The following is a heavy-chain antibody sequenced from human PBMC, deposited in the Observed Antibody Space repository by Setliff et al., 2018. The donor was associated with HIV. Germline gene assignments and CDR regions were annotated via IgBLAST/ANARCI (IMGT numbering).Heavy chain of an antibody. V-gene: IGHV4-39*07. CDR2: IYYSGST. D-gene: IGHD3-3*01. J-gene: IGHJ3*02. CDR1: GGSISSSSYY. Sequence: SLTCTVSGGSISSSSYYWGWIRQPPGKGLEWIGSIYYSGSTNYNPSLKSRVTISVDTSKNQFSLKLSSVTAADTAVYYCARGRITIFGVTYYTKDAFDIWGQGTMVTVSS. CDR3: ARGRITIFGVTYYTKDAFDI.